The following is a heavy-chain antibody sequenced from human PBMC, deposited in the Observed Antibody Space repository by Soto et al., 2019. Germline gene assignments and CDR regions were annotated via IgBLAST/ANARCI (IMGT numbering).Heavy chain of an antibody. V-gene: IGHV3-23*01. CDR2: ISARSGTT. D-gene: IGHD1-7*01. CDR1: GSTFSGYS. CDR3: AKTGTYYFDF. J-gene: IGHJ4*02. Sequence: GSLRLSCAASGSTFSGYSMTWVRQAPGKGLEWVSAISARSGTTYYADSVKGRFTISRDNSKNTLYLQMNGLRAEDTAVYYCAKTGTYYFDFWGLGALVTVSS.